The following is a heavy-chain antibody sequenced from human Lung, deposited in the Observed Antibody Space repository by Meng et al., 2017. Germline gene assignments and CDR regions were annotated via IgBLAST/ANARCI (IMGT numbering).Heavy chain of an antibody. Sequence: SVKVSCKALGGIFSNYVIGWVRQAPGQGLEWMGGINAVFGTTNYAQKFQGRVTITTDESTSTVYMELTRLTSEDTAVYFCARKAGNCISTTCYSLDYWRQGTLVTVSS. CDR1: GGIFSNYV. J-gene: IGHJ4*02. CDR2: INAVFGTT. CDR3: ARKAGNCISTTCYSLDY. D-gene: IGHD2-2*01. V-gene: IGHV1-69*05.